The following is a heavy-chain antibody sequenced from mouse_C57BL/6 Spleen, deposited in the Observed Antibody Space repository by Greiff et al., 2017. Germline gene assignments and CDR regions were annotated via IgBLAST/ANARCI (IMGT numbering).Heavy chain of an antibody. D-gene: IGHD2-4*01. V-gene: IGHV2-2*01. J-gene: IGHJ4*01. CDR2: IWSGGST. CDR1: GFSLTSYG. CDR3: ARRGDYDGSYYYAMDY. Sequence: VQGVESGPGLVQPSQSLSITCTVSGFSLTSYGVHWVRQSPGKGLEWLGVIWSGGSTDYNAAFISRLSISKDNSKSQVFFKMNSLQADDTAIYYCARRGDYDGSYYYAMDYWGQGTSVTVSS.